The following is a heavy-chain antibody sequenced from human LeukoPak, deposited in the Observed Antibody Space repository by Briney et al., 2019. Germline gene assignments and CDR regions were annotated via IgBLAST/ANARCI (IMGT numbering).Heavy chain of an antibody. CDR1: GFTLDDYG. CDR3: ARGPYSSSSHYFDF. CDR2: ISGEGGST. D-gene: IGHD6-6*01. Sequence: GGSLRLSCAASGFTLDDYGMSGVRHAPGEGLEWGSGISGEGGSTTYADSVRGRFTIARDNAKNSLYLEMNSLRAEDTALYHCARGPYSSSSHYFDFWGQGTLVTVSS. V-gene: IGHV3-20*01. J-gene: IGHJ4*02.